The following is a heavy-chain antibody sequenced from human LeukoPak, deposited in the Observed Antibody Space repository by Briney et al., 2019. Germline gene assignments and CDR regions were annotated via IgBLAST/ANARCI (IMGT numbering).Heavy chain of an antibody. CDR1: GYSISSSYY. Sequence: PSETLSLTCTVSGYSISSSYYWGWIRQPPGKGLEWIGSIYYSGSTYYNPSLKSRVTISVDTSKNQFSLKLSSVTAADTAVYYCARPRIQLWLPGYWGQGTLVTVSS. CDR3: ARPRIQLWLPGY. D-gene: IGHD5-18*01. J-gene: IGHJ4*02. V-gene: IGHV4-39*01. CDR2: IYYSGST.